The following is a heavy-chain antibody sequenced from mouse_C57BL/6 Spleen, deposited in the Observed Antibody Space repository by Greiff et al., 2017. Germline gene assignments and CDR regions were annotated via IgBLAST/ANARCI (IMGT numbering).Heavy chain of an antibody. CDR1: GYAFSSSW. V-gene: IGHV1-82*01. CDR3: ASHYYGNYDAMDY. Sequence: VKLMESGPELVKPGASVKISCKASGYAFSSSWMNWVKQRPGKGLAWIGRIYPGDGDTNYNGKFKGKATLTADKSSSTAYMQLSSLTSEDSAVYFCASHYYGNYDAMDYGGQGTSVTVSS. CDR2: IYPGDGDT. D-gene: IGHD2-1*01. J-gene: IGHJ4*01.